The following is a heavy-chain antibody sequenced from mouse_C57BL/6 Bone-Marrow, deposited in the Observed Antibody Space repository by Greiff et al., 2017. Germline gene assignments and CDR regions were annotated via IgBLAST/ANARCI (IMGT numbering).Heavy chain of an antibody. D-gene: IGHD4-1*01. Sequence: QVQLQQPGAELVKPGASVKMSCKASGYTFTSYWITCVKQRPGQGLEWIGDIYPTSGRTNYNEKFKSKAILTVDTSSNTAYMQLSSLTSEDSAVFYWARSGPLGRSFDYWGQGTTLTVSS. J-gene: IGHJ2*01. CDR3: ARSGPLGRSFDY. CDR1: GYTFTSYW. CDR2: IYPTSGRT. V-gene: IGHV1-55*01.